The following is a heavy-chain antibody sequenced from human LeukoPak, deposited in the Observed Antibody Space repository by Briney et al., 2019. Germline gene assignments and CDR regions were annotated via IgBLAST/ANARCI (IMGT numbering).Heavy chain of an antibody. J-gene: IGHJ6*02. Sequence: GESLRLSCVASGLTLDKYWMTWVRQAPGKGLEWVANIRQDGREKDLVHSVKGRFTISRDDATSSVYLQMSSVRVEDTAIYYCARGRFFYGWGMDVWGQGTTVTVS. CDR3: ARGRFFYGWGMDV. V-gene: IGHV3-7*03. D-gene: IGHD2/OR15-2a*01. CDR1: GLTLDKYW. CDR2: IRQDGREK.